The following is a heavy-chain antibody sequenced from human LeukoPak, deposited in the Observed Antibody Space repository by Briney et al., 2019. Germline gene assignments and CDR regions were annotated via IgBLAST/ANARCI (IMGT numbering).Heavy chain of an antibody. V-gene: IGHV1-24*01. Sequence: ASVKVSRKVSGYTLTELSMHWVRQAPGKGLEWMGGFDPEDGETIYAQKFQGRVTMTEDTSTDTAYMELSSLRSEDTAVYYCATEAGVTTEVREYYYGMDVWGQGTTVTVS. CDR3: ATEAGVTTEVREYYYGMDV. CDR1: GYTLTELS. D-gene: IGHD4-11*01. CDR2: FDPEDGET. J-gene: IGHJ6*02.